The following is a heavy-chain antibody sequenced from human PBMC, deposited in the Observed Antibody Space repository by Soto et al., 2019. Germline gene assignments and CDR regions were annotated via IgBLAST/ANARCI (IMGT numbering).Heavy chain of an antibody. CDR2: MTSDGRTT. V-gene: IGHV3-74*01. CDR3: ATAEVDY. J-gene: IGHJ4*02. CDR1: GFAFGNSW. Sequence: EVQLVESGGGLVQPGGSLRLSCAASGFAFGNSWMHWVRQPPGKGPEWVSRMTSDGRTTQYADSVKGRFTVSRDNAKNTLYLQMHSLRAEDTAVYYCATAEVDYWGPGTLVTVSS.